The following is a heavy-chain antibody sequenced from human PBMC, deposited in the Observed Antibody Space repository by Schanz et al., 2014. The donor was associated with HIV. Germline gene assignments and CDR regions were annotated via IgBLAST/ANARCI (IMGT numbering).Heavy chain of an antibody. CDR2: QKEDGSEK. V-gene: IGHV3-7*01. CDR1: GFTFSRYW. J-gene: IGHJ6*02. D-gene: IGHD3-16*01. Sequence: EVQLVESGGGLVQPGGSLRLSCAASGFTFSRYWMTWVRQAPGKGLEREANQKEDGSEKYHADSVKGRFTISRDNAKNSLFLQMESLRAEDTAVYYCARDGGEVWGQGTTVTVSS. CDR3: ARDGGEV.